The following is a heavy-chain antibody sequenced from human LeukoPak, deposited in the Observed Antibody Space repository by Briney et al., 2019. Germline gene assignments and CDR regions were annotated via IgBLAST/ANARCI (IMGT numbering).Heavy chain of an antibody. CDR2: MNPNSGNT. V-gene: IGHV1-8*01. D-gene: IGHD5-18*01. CDR3: ARGRAMAYDAFDI. CDR1: GYTFTSYD. J-gene: IGHJ3*02. Sequence: ASVKVSCKASGYTFTSYDINWVRQATGQGLEWMGWMNPNSGNTGYAQKFQGRVTMTRNTSISTAYMELSSLRSEDTAVYYCARGRAMAYDAFDIWGQETMVTVSS.